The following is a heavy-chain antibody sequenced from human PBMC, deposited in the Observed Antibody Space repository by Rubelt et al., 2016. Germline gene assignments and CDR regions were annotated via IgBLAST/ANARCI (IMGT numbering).Heavy chain of an antibody. V-gene: IGHV1-69*01. D-gene: IGHD3-10*01. Sequence: QVQLVQSGAEVKKPGSSVKVSCKASGGTFSSYAISGVRQAPGQGLEWMGGIIPIFGTANYAQKFQGRVTITADEATSTAYMERSSLRSEDTAVYYCARDTVAGDNYYGMDVWGQGTTVTVSS. CDR1: GGTFSSYA. J-gene: IGHJ6*02. CDR2: IIPIFGTA. CDR3: ARDTVAGDNYYGMDV.